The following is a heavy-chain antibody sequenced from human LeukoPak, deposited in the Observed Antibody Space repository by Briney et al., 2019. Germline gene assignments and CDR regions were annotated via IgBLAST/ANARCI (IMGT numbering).Heavy chain of an antibody. D-gene: IGHD6-19*01. V-gene: IGHV1-2*06. CDR3: ARDSSGWYAWVDY. Sequence: VASVKVSCKASGYTFNDYYMHLVRQAPGHGLEWMGRINPNRGGTHYAQKFQGRGTMTRDTAISTAYMELSRLSSDDTAVYYWARDSSGWYAWVDYWGQGTRVTVSS. CDR2: INPNRGGT. CDR1: GYTFNDYY. J-gene: IGHJ4*02.